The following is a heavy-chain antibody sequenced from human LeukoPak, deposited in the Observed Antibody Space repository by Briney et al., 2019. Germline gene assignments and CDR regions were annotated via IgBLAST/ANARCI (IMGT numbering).Heavy chain of an antibody. D-gene: IGHD3-10*02. J-gene: IGHJ6*04. CDR1: GFTFSNE. V-gene: IGHV3-48*03. CDR2: ISSSGSTI. Sequence: QSGGPLRLSCAASGFTFSNEMNWVRQAPGKGLEWVSYISSSGSTIYYADSVKGRFTISRDNAKNSLYLQMNSLRAEDTAVYYCAELGITMIGGVWGKGTTVTISS. CDR3: AELGITMIGGV.